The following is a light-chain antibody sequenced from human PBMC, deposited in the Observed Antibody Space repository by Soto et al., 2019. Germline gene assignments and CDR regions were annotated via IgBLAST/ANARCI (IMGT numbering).Light chain of an antibody. CDR2: DVS. CDR3: QQYNTFWT. V-gene: IGKV1-5*01. Sequence: DIQMTQSPSTLSASVGDRVTITCRASQSISNWLAWYQQKPGKAPKLLIYDVSSLEGGVPSRFSGSGSGTEFTLTISSLQPDDFATYYCQQYNTFWTFGQGTKVDI. J-gene: IGKJ1*01. CDR1: QSISNW.